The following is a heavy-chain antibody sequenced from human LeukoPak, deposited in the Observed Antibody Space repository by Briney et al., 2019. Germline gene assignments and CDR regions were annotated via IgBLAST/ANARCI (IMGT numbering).Heavy chain of an antibody. CDR1: GGPISSSNYY. D-gene: IGHD2-2*01. CDR3: ARLHGDCISTSCYQAMDY. V-gene: IGHV4-39*01. CDR2: FYSSDST. Sequence: PSETLSLTCTVSGGPISSSNYYWGWIRQPPGKGLEWIATFYSSDSTHYNPSLRSRVTISGDTFTNQFSLRLSSVTAADTAVYYCARLHGDCISTSCYQAMDYWGQGTLVTVSS. J-gene: IGHJ4*02.